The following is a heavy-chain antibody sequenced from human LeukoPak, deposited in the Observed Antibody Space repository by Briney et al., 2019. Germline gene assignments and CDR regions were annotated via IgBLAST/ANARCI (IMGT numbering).Heavy chain of an antibody. D-gene: IGHD3-22*01. CDR3: ARDRHYYDSGYDY. J-gene: IGHJ4*02. V-gene: IGHV3-53*01. CDR2: IYSGGST. Sequence: GGSLRLSCAASGFTVSSNYMSWVRQAPGKGLEWVSVIYSGGSTYYADSVKGRFTTSRDNSKNTLYLQMNSLRAEDTAVYYCARDRHYYDSGYDYWGQGTLVTVSS. CDR1: GFTVSSNY.